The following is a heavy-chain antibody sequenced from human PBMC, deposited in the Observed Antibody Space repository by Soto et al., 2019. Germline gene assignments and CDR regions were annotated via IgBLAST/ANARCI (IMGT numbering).Heavy chain of an antibody. CDR1: GGSVRSSRYY. Sequence: PSETLSLTCTVSGGSVRSSRYYWGWIRQPPGKGLECIGTIYFSGKSYYNPSLQSRVNMSVDTSKNQFSMEVSSVAAADTATYYFVRLDYSGLGSKYFYYMDVWGKGTTVTVSS. J-gene: IGHJ6*03. V-gene: IGHV4-39*01. CDR3: VRLDYSGLGSKYFYYMDV. D-gene: IGHD4-4*01. CDR2: IYFSGKS.